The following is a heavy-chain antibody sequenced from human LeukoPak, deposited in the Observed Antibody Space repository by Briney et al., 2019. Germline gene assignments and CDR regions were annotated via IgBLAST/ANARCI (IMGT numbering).Heavy chain of an antibody. D-gene: IGHD3-10*01. CDR2: IIPIFGTA. CDR1: GGTFSSYA. CDR3: AGDVGGSGSPDNWFDP. J-gene: IGHJ5*02. V-gene: IGHV1-69*05. Sequence: GSSVKVSCKASGGTFSSYAISWVRQAPGQGLEWMGRIIPIFGTANYAQKFQGRVTITTDESTSTAYMELSSLRSEDTAVYYCAGDVGGSGSPDNWFDPWGQGTLVTVSS.